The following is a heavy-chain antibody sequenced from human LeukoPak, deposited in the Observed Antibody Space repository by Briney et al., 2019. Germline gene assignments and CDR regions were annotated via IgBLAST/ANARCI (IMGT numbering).Heavy chain of an antibody. CDR3: ARGEYYYDGGY. J-gene: IGHJ4*02. D-gene: IGHD3-22*01. V-gene: IGHV3-74*01. CDR2: INTDGSST. CDR1: GXTFSSYW. Sequence: PGGSLRLSCAASGXTFSSYWMHWVRQAPGKGLVWVSRINTDGSSTNYADSVKGRFTISRDNAKNTLYLQMNSLRAEDTAVYYCARGEYYYDGGYWGQGTLVTVSS.